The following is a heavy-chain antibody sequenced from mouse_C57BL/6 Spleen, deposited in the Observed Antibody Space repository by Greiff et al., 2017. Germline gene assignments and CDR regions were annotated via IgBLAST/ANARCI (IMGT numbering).Heavy chain of an antibody. CDR3: SRDYGCPFDY. J-gene: IGHJ2*01. D-gene: IGHD1-1*01. Sequence: QVQLQQPGPELVKPGASVKLSCKASGYTFTSYWMHWVKQRPGQGLEWIGKINPSNGGTTYNEKFKCKATLTVDKSSSTAYMQLSSLTSEDSAVYYCSRDYGCPFDYWGQGTTLTVSS. CDR1: GYTFTSYW. CDR2: INPSNGGT. V-gene: IGHV1-53*01.